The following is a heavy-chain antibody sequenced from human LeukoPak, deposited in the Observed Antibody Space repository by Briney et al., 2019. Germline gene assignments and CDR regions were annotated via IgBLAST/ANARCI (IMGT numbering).Heavy chain of an antibody. V-gene: IGHV3-48*01. D-gene: IGHD2-15*01. CDR3: VVAAYLDY. Sequence: TGGSLRLSCAASGFTFSDYSMNWVRQAPGKGLEWISYIGISSGNTKYADSVKGRFTISRDNSKNTLYLQMNSLRAEDTAVYYVVVAAYLDYWGQGTLVTVSS. CDR1: GFTFSDYS. J-gene: IGHJ4*02. CDR2: IGISSGNT.